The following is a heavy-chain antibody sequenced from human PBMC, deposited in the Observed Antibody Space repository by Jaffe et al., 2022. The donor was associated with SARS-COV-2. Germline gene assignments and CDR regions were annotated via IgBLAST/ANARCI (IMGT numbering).Heavy chain of an antibody. Sequence: EVQLVESGGGLVQPGGSLRLSCAASGFTFSVYEMNWVRQAPGKGLEWVSYISSSGSTINYADSVKGRFTISRDNAKNSLYLQMNSLRAEDTAVYYCARGGETILWGLSWGQGTLVTVSS. V-gene: IGHV3-48*03. CDR3: ARGGETILWGLS. D-gene: IGHD2-21*01. CDR1: GFTFSVYE. J-gene: IGHJ4*02. CDR2: ISSSGSTI.